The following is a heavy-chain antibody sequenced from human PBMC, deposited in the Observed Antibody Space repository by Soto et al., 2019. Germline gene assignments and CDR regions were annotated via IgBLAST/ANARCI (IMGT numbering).Heavy chain of an antibody. CDR2: ISAYNGNT. J-gene: IGHJ4*02. V-gene: IGHV1-18*01. Sequence: QVHLVQSGAEVKKPGASVKVSCTSSGYTFTNFGISWVRQAPGQGLEWMGWISAYNGNTNYAQKFQGRVTMTTDTSTSAAYMELRSMTSDDTAVYYCAGGGTPIDYWGQGTLVTVSS. CDR1: GYTFTNFG. D-gene: IGHD3-16*01. CDR3: AGGGTPIDY.